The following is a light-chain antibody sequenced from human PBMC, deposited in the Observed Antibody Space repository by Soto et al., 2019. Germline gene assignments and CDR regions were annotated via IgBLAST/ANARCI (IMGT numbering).Light chain of an antibody. CDR1: QSVSSSY. J-gene: IGKJ5*01. CDR2: GAS. V-gene: IGKV3-20*01. Sequence: ESVLTQSPGTLSLSPGERATLSCRASQSVSSSYLAWYQQKPGQAPRLLIYGASSRATGIPDRFSGSGSGTDFTLTISRLEPEDFAVYYCQQYGSSPLTFGQGTRLEI. CDR3: QQYGSSPLT.